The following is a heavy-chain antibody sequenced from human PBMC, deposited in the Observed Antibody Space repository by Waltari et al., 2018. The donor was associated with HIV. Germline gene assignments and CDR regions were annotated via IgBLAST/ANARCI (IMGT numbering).Heavy chain of an antibody. V-gene: IGHV4-39*07. J-gene: IGHJ3*02. CDR3: ARDRALLRLGELSPGAFDI. Sequence: TLSLTCTVSGGSISSSSYYWGWIRQPPGKGLEWIGSIYYSGSTYYNPSLKSRVTISVDTSKNQFSLKLSSVTAADTAVYYCARDRALLRLGELSPGAFDIWGQGTMVTVSS. CDR2: IYYSGST. D-gene: IGHD3-16*02. CDR1: GGSISSSSYY.